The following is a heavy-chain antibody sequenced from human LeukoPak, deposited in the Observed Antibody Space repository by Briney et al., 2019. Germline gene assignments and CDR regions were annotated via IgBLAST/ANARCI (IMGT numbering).Heavy chain of an antibody. CDR1: GGSVDSTTYS. CDR3: ARHWWFRAHDGFDI. V-gene: IGHV4-39*01. D-gene: IGHD3-10*01. J-gene: IGHJ3*02. Sequence: SETLSLTCTVSGGSVDSTTYSWGWIRQPPGKGLDWIGSKYYSETTYYSPSLKSRVTISVDTSKNQFSLRLTSVTAADTAVYYCARHWWFRAHDGFDIWGQGTMVTVSS. CDR2: KYYSETT.